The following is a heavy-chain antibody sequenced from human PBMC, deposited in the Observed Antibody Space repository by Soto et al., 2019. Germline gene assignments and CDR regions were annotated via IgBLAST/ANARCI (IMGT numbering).Heavy chain of an antibody. CDR2: IYYSGST. V-gene: IGHV4-31*03. D-gene: IGHD6-6*01. CDR3: ARAGHSSPSEGANWFDP. CDR1: GGSISSGGYY. J-gene: IGHJ5*02. Sequence: SETLSLTCTVSGGSISSGGYYWSWIRQHPGKGLEWIGYIYYSGSTYLNPSLKSRLTISVDTSKNQFSLQLSSVTAADTAVYYCARAGHSSPSEGANWFDPWGQGTLVTVSS.